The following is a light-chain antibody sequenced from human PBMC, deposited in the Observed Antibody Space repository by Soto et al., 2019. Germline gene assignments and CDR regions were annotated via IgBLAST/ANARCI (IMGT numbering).Light chain of an antibody. Sequence: QSALTQPASVSGSPGQSITISCTGTSSDVGSYNLVSWYQQHPGKAPKLMIYEGSKRPSGVSNRFSGSKSGNTASLPISGLKDEDEADYYCCSYAGSSTYVFGTGTKLTVL. J-gene: IGLJ1*01. CDR2: EGS. V-gene: IGLV2-23*01. CDR3: CSYAGSSTYV. CDR1: SSDVGSYNL.